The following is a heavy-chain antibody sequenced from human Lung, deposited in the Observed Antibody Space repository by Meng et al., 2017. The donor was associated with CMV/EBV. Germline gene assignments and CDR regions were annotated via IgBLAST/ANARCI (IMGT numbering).Heavy chain of an antibody. CDR2: ISGYNGNT. CDR3: ARYAYFNTWYPNWFDP. J-gene: IGHJ5*02. D-gene: IGHD6-13*01. V-gene: IGHV1-18*01. Sequence: ASVXVSCKAYGYAFSNYGVTWVRQAPGQGPEWMGWISGYNGNTKYAQKFQGRVTMTADTSTSTVYMELRSLTSDDTAVYYCARYAYFNTWYPNWFDPWGQGTXVTVSS. CDR1: GYAFSNYG.